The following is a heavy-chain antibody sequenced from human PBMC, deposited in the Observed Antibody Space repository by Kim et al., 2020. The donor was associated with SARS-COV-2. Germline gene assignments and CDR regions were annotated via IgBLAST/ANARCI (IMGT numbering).Heavy chain of an antibody. D-gene: IGHD6-13*01. J-gene: IGHJ4*02. CDR2: IYYSGST. CDR3: ARFLRYSSSWSEPVYYFDY. Sequence: SETLSLTCTVSGGSISSYYWSWIRQPPGKGLEWIGYIYYSGSTNYNPSLKSRVTISVDTSKNQFSLKLSSVTAADTAVYYCARFLRYSSSWSEPVYYFDYWGQGTLVTVSS. V-gene: IGHV4-59*01. CDR1: GGSISSYY.